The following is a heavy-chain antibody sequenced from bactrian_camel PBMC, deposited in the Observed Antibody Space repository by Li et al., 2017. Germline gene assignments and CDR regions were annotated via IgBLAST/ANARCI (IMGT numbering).Heavy chain of an antibody. CDR3: TVDRQWWPCTIPTYVGTY. Sequence: HVQLVESGGGSVQTGGSLRLSCASSPAMFSLRCMGWFRQAADKEREAVAAVDGNGRASYADYVQGRFTISKDGAKNTLYPQMDALKPEDTAMYYCTVDRQWWPCTIPTYVGTYWGQGTQVTVS. CDR1: PAMFSLRC. J-gene: IGHJ4*01. CDR2: VDGNGRA. D-gene: IGHD2*01. V-gene: IGHV3S53*01.